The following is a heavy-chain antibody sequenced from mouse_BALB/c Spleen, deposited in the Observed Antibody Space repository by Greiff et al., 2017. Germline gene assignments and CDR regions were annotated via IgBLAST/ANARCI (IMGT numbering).Heavy chain of an antibody. V-gene: IGHV5-9-4*01. CDR3: AREGYGSSYDFDY. Sequence: EVKLVESGGGLVKPGGSLKLSCAASGFTFSSYAMSWVRQSPEKRLEWVAEISSGGSYTYYPDTVTGRFTISRDNAKNTLYLEMSSLRSEDTAMYYCAREGYGSSYDFDYWGQGTTLTVSS. J-gene: IGHJ2*01. CDR1: GFTFSSYA. D-gene: IGHD1-1*01. CDR2: ISSGGSYT.